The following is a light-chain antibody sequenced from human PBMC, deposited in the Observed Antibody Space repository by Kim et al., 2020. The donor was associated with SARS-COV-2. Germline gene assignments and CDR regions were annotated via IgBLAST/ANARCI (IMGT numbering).Light chain of an antibody. V-gene: IGLV3-21*04. Sequence: SYELTQPPSVSVAPGKTATITCGGNNIGSKSVHWYQQKPGQAPVLVIYYDNDRPSGIPERFSGFNSGNTATLTISRVEAGDEADYYCQVWDSSSDHWVFGGGTQLTVL. J-gene: IGLJ3*02. CDR3: QVWDSSSDHWV. CDR1: NIGSKS. CDR2: YDN.